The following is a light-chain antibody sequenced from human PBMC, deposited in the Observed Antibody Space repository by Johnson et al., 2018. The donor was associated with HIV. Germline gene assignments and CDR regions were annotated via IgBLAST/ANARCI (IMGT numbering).Light chain of an antibody. CDR2: EDN. Sequence: QAVLTQPPSVSAAPGQKVSISCSGNSSNIENYFVSWYQQLPGAAPRLLIYEDNKRPSGIPDRFSGSKSGASATLGITGLQTGDEADYYCGTWDSSLSAYVFGTWTKFTVL. J-gene: IGLJ1*01. CDR1: SSNIENYF. V-gene: IGLV1-51*02. CDR3: GTWDSSLSAYV.